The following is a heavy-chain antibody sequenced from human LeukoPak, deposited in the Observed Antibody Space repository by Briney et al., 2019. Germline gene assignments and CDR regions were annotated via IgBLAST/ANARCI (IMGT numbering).Heavy chain of an antibody. CDR1: GGPFSSYA. CDR2: IIPIFGTA. D-gene: IGHD6-6*01. Sequence: GASVKVSYKASGGPFSSYAISWVRQAPGQGLEWMGGIIPIFGTANYAQKFQGRVTITADESTSTAYMELSSLRSEDTAIYYCARTNSPGQLRSMDVWGKGTTVTVSS. CDR3: ARTNSPGQLRSMDV. V-gene: IGHV1-69*13. J-gene: IGHJ6*03.